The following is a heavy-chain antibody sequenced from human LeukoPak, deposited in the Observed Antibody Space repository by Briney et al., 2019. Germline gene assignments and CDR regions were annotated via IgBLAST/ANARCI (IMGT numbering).Heavy chain of an antibody. CDR3: ARLGGVEMATIFLDY. V-gene: IGHV4-31*03. CDR1: GGSISSGGYY. D-gene: IGHD5-24*01. J-gene: IGHJ4*02. Sequence: SETLSLTCTVSGGSISSGGYYWSWIRQHPGKGLEWIGYIYYSGSTYYNPSLKSRVTISVDTSKNQFSLKLSSVTAADTAVYYCARLGGVEMATIFLDYWGQGTLVTVSS. CDR2: IYYSGST.